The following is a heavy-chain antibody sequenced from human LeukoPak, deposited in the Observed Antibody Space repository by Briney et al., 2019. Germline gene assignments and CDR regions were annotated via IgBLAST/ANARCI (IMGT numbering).Heavy chain of an antibody. CDR1: GYTFTSYD. D-gene: IGHD6-13*01. J-gene: IGHJ5*02. Sequence: ASMKVSCTAYGYTFTSYDINWVRQATGQGLEWMGWMNPNSGNTGYAQKFQGRVTMTRNTSISTAYMELSSLRSEDTAVYYCARGLAAGYNSFDPWGQGTLVTVSS. V-gene: IGHV1-8*01. CDR2: MNPNSGNT. CDR3: ARGLAAGYNSFDP.